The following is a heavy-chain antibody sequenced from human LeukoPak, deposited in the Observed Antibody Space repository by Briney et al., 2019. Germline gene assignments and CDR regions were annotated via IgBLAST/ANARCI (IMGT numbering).Heavy chain of an antibody. D-gene: IGHD2-21*02. V-gene: IGHV3-23*01. CDR3: AKDSGPFVVVTAIPYYFDY. CDR2: ISGSGGST. CDR1: GFTFSTYA. Sequence: GGSLRLSCAVSGFTFSTYAMNWVRQAPGKGLEWVSAISGSGGSTYYADSVKGRFTISRDNSKNTLYLQMNSLRAEDTAVYYCAKDSGPFVVVTAIPYYFDYWGQGTLVTVSS. J-gene: IGHJ4*02.